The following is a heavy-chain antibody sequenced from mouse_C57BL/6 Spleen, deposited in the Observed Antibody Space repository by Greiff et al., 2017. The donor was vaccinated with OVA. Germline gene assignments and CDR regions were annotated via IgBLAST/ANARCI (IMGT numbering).Heavy chain of an antibody. V-gene: IGHV3-1*01. CDR1: GYSITSGYD. CDR2: ISYSGST. D-gene: IGHD1-1*01. CDR3: ARDRNSYGSSDGWYFDV. J-gene: IGHJ1*03. Sequence: VQLQQSGPGMVKPSQSLSLTCTVTGYSITSGYDWHWIRHFPGNKLEWMGYISYSGSTNYNPSLKSRISITHDTSKNHFFLKLNSVTTEDTATYYCARDRNSYGSSDGWYFDVWGTGTTVTVSS.